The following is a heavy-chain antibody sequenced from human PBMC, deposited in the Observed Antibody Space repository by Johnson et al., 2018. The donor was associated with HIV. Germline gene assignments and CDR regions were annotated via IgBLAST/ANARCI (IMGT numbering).Heavy chain of an antibody. D-gene: IGHD3-10*01. Sequence: QVQLVESGGGVVQPGGSLRLSCAASGFTFRSYAIHWVRQAPGKGLEWVGVISYDGSNKYYADSVKGRFTISRDNSKNTMSLQMNSLRAEDTAVYYCAKDDQNYYGSGSYYDAFDIWGQGTMVTVSS. J-gene: IGHJ3*02. CDR2: ISYDGSNK. CDR1: GFTFRSYA. V-gene: IGHV3-30*18. CDR3: AKDDQNYYGSGSYYDAFDI.